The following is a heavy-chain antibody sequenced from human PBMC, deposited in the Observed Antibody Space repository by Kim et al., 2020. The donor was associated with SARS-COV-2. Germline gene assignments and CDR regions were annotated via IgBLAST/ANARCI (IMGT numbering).Heavy chain of an antibody. CDR1: GFTFSSYA. CDR2: ISGSGGST. D-gene: IGHD3-9*01. V-gene: IGHV3-23*01. Sequence: GGSLRLSCAASGFTFSSYAMSWVRQAPGKGLEWVSAISGSGGSTYYADSVKGRFTISRDNSKNTLYLQMNSLRAEDTAVYYCAKAGSVRYFDWWEPSFDYWGQGTLVTVSS. J-gene: IGHJ4*02. CDR3: AKAGSVRYFDWWEPSFDY.